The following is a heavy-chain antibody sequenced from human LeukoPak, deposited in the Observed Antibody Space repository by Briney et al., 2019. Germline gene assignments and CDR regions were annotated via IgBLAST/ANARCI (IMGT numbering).Heavy chain of an antibody. V-gene: IGHV1-46*01. Sequence: ASVKVSCKASGYTFTNYYMHWVRQAPGQGLEWMGIINPSGGSTSYAQKFQGRVTMTRDMSTSTVYMELSSLRSEDTAVYYCARDPDFGYGSLGVFDYWGQGTLVTVSS. CDR1: GYTFTNYY. J-gene: IGHJ4*02. D-gene: IGHD3-10*01. CDR3: ARDPDFGYGSLGVFDY. CDR2: INPSGGST.